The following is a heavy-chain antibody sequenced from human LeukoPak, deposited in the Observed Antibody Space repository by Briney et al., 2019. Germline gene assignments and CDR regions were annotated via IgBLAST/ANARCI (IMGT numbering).Heavy chain of an antibody. CDR2: INPNSGGT. CDR3: AGDYYDTLTGYSSYWFDP. J-gene: IGHJ5*02. Sequence: GASVKVSCKASGYTFTGYYMHWVRQAPGQGLEWMGWINPNSGGTNYAQKFQGRVTMTRDTSISTAYMELSRLRSDDTAVYYCAGDYYDTLTGYSSYWFDPWGQGTLVTVSS. D-gene: IGHD3-9*01. CDR1: GYTFTGYY. V-gene: IGHV1-2*02.